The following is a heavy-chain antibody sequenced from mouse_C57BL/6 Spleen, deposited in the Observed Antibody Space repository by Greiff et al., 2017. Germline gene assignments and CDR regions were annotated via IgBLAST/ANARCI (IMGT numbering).Heavy chain of an antibody. J-gene: IGHJ2*01. CDR2: ISDGGSYT. Sequence: DVMLVESGGGLVKPGGSLKLSCAASGFTFSSYALSWVRQTPEKRLEWVATISDGGSYTYYPDNVKGRFTSSRDNAKNNLYLQMSHLKSEDTAMYYCATHYGSSYEYFDYWGQGTTLTVSS. CDR1: GFTFSSYA. V-gene: IGHV5-4*03. D-gene: IGHD1-1*01. CDR3: ATHYGSSYEYFDY.